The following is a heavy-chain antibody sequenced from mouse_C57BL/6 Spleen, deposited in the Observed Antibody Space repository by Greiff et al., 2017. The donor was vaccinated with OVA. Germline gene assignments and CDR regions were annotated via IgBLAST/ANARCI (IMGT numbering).Heavy chain of an antibody. Sequence: QVQLQQPGAELVRPGTSVKLSCKASGYTFTSYWMHWVKQRPGQGLEWIGVIDPSDSYTNYNQKFKGKATLTVDTSSSTAYMQLSSLTSEDSAVYYCARERTTLVAKGYWGQGTTLTVSS. CDR2: IDPSDSYT. CDR1: GYTFTSYW. J-gene: IGHJ2*01. V-gene: IGHV1-59*01. CDR3: ARERTTLVAKGY. D-gene: IGHD1-1*01.